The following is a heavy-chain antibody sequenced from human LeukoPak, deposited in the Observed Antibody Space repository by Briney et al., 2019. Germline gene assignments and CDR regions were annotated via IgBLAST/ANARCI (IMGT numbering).Heavy chain of an antibody. CDR1: GFTVSSNY. V-gene: IGHV3-66*01. CDR3: ARDLFSDYGSGN. Sequence: GGSLRLSCAASGFTVSSNYMSWVRQAPGKGLEWVSVIYSGGSTYYADSVKGRFTISRDNSKNTLYLQMNSLRAEDTAVYYCARDLFSDYGSGNGGQGTLVTVSS. D-gene: IGHD3-10*01. J-gene: IGHJ4*02. CDR2: IYSGGST.